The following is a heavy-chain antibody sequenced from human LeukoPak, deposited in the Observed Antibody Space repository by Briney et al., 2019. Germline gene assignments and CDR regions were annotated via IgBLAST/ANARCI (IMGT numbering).Heavy chain of an antibody. CDR1: GGSISSFY. CDR2: VDSSGST. V-gene: IGHV4-59*01. CDR3: ARDRGVTSYFYYGLDV. J-gene: IGHJ6*02. D-gene: IGHD4-17*01. Sequence: SETPSLTCTVSGGSISSFYWTWIRQPPGKGLEWVGYVDSSGSTHYSPSLKSRVTISLDTSKNQFSLKLTSVTAADTAVYYCARDRGVTSYFYYGLDVWGQGTTVTVSS.